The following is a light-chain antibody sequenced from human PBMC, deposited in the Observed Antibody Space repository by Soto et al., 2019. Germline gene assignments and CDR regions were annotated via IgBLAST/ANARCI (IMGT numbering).Light chain of an antibody. CDR1: SSDVGGYNY. Sequence: QSVLTQPASVSGSPGQSITISCTGTSSDVGGYNYVSWYQLHPGKAPKLMIHEVSERPSGVSNRFSGSKSSNTASLTISGLQAEDEADYYCASYASSVTYVFGSGTKVTVL. CDR3: ASYASSVTYV. CDR2: EVS. V-gene: IGLV2-14*01. J-gene: IGLJ1*01.